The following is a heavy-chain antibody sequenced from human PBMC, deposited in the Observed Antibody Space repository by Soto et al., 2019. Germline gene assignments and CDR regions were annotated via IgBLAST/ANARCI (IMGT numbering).Heavy chain of an antibody. CDR1: GFTFSSYA. V-gene: IGHV3-30-3*01. J-gene: IGHJ4*02. D-gene: IGHD3-22*01. CDR2: ISYDGSNK. CDR3: AREAQVTMIVVVIPYYFDY. Sequence: GGSLRLSCAASGFTFSSYAMRWVRQAPGKGLEWVAVISYDGSNKYYADSVKGRFTISRDNSKNTLYLQMNSLRAEDTAVYYCAREAQVTMIVVVIPYYFDYWGQGTLVTVSS.